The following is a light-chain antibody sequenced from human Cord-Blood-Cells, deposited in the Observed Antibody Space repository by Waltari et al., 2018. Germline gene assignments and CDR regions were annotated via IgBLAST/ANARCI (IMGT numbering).Light chain of an antibody. V-gene: IGKV1-39*01. J-gene: IGKJ1*01. CDR1: QSISSY. CDR3: QQRYSTPWT. Sequence: DIQMTPSPSYLSASVRDRVTITSRASQSISSYLNWYQQKPGKAPKLLIYAASSLQSGVPSRFSGSGCGADFTLIISSLQPEDFSTYYCQQRYSTPWTFGQGTKVEIK. CDR2: AAS.